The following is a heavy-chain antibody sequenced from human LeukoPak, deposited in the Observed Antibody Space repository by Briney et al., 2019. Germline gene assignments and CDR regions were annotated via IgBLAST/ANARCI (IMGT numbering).Heavy chain of an antibody. CDR1: VCTFSSYA. Sequence: SVKVSCKASVCTFSSYAISWVRQAPGQGLEWMGGIIPIFGTANYAQKFQGRVTITADESTSTAYMELSSLRSEDTAVYYCARGFKGPLVDFGGNDYWGQGTLVTVSS. J-gene: IGHJ4*02. CDR3: ARGFKGPLVDFGGNDY. D-gene: IGHD3-3*01. CDR2: IIPIFGTA. V-gene: IGHV1-69*13.